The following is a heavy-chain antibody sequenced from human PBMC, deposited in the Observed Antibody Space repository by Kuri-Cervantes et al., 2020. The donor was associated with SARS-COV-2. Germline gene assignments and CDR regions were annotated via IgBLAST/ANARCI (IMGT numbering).Heavy chain of an antibody. Sequence: LSLTCAASVFTFSSYSMNWVRQAPGKGLEWVSYISSSSSTIYYADSVKGRFTISRDNAKNSLYLQMNSLRAEDTAVYYCASLGAFDIWGQGIMVTVSS. V-gene: IGHV3-48*01. CDR1: VFTFSSYS. J-gene: IGHJ3*02. CDR3: ASLGAFDI. CDR2: ISSSSSTI.